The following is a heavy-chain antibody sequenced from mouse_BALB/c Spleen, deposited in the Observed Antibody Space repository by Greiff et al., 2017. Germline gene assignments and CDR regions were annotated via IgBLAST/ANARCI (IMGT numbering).Heavy chain of an antibody. CDR3: ARETTGYAMDY. V-gene: IGHV5-6*01. D-gene: IGHD1-1*01. Sequence: EVQLVESGGDLVKPGGSLKLSCAASGFTFSSYGMSWVRQTPDKRLEWVATISSGGSYTYYPDSVKGRFTISRDNAKNTLYLQMSSLKSEDTAMYYCARETTGYAMDYWGQGTSVTVSS. CDR1: GFTFSSYG. CDR2: ISSGGSYT. J-gene: IGHJ4*01.